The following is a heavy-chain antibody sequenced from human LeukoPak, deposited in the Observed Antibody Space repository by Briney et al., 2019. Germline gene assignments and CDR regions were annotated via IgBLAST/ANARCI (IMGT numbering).Heavy chain of an antibody. Sequence: SETLSLTCTVSGGSISSSSYYWGWIRQPPGKGLEWIGSIYYSGSTYYNPSLKSRVTISVDTSKNQFSLKLSSVTAADTAVYYCARANDYCSGGSCYSLYYYYYMDVWGKGTTVTISS. D-gene: IGHD2-15*01. V-gene: IGHV4-39*01. CDR3: ARANDYCSGGSCYSLYYYYYMDV. J-gene: IGHJ6*03. CDR1: GGSISSSSYY. CDR2: IYYSGST.